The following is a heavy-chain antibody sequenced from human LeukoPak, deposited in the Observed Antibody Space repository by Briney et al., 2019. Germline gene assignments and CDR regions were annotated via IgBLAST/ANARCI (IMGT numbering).Heavy chain of an antibody. V-gene: IGHV4-39*01. Sequence: PGGSLRLSCAASGFTFSSYWMSWVRQAPGKGLEWIGSIYYSGSTYYNPSLKSRVTISVDTSKNQFSLKLSSVTAADTAVYYCARMERFGVRAYYFDYWGQGTLVTVSS. CDR2: IYYSGST. CDR3: ARMERFGVRAYYFDY. CDR1: GFTFSSYW. D-gene: IGHD3-10*01. J-gene: IGHJ4*02.